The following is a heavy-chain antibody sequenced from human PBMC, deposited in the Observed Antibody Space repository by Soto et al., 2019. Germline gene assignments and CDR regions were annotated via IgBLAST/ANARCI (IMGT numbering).Heavy chain of an antibody. CDR2: INSDGSST. D-gene: IGHD3-3*01. CDR3: PRVGFGTAPWFHP. CDR1: EVPFSSYL. J-gene: IGHJ5*02. V-gene: IGHV3-74*01. Sequence: PVGSVILSCAASEVPFSSYLMHSVRQAPGKGLVWVSRINSDGSSTSYADAGKGRLAISRDNAKNPLYLQMNSLRAEDTAVEYCPRVGFGTAPWFHPWGQGTLVPVSS.